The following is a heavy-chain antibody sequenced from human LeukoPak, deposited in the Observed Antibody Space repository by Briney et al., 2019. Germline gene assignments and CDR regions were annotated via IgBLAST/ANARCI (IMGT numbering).Heavy chain of an antibody. Sequence: SETLSLTCAVYGGSFSGYYWSWIRQPPGKGLEWIGEINHSGSTYYNPSLKSRVTISVDTSKNQFSLKLSSVTAADTAVYYCGRDSSVRYFDVWGRGTLVTVSS. CDR2: INHSGST. V-gene: IGHV4-34*01. CDR1: GGSFSGYY. D-gene: IGHD6-19*01. CDR3: GRDSSVRYFDV. J-gene: IGHJ2*01.